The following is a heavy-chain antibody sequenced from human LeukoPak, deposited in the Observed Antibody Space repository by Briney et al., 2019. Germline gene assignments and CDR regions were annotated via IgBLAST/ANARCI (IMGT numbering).Heavy chain of an antibody. CDR1: GGSISSSSYY. V-gene: IGHV4-39*01. CDR2: IYYSGST. D-gene: IGHD4-17*01. Sequence: SETLSLTCTVSGGSISSSSYYWGWIRQPPGKGLEWIGSIYYSGSTYYNPSLKSRVTISVDTSKNQFSLKLSSVTAADTAVYYCARHSGLTVTTLPGGYWGQGTLVTASS. J-gene: IGHJ4*02. CDR3: ARHSGLTVTTLPGGY.